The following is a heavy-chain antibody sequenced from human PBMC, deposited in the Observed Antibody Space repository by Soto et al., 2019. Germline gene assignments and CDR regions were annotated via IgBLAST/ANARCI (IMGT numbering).Heavy chain of an antibody. Sequence: QVQLQESGPGLVKPSQTLSLTCTVSGGSISSGDYYWSWIRQPPGKGLEWIGYIYYSGSTYYNPSLKSRVTISVDTSENQFSLKLSSVTAADTAVYYCARVGSSWYSWFDPWGQGTLVTVSS. CDR3: ARVGSSWYSWFDP. D-gene: IGHD6-13*01. CDR2: IYYSGST. J-gene: IGHJ5*02. V-gene: IGHV4-30-4*01. CDR1: GGSISSGDYY.